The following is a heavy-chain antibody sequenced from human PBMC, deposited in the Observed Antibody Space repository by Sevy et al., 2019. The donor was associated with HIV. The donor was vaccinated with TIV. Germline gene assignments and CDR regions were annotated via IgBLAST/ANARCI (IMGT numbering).Heavy chain of an antibody. Sequence: GESLKISCKGSGYRFTNYWISWVRQMPGKGLEWMGLIDPSDSNTNYSPSFQGHVGISVDKSISTAYLQWSSLKASDTAMYYCARCDCGGACSPNWFDSWGQGTLVTVSS. J-gene: IGHJ5*01. V-gene: IGHV5-10-1*01. CDR2: IDPSDSNT. CDR1: GYRFTNYW. CDR3: ARCDCGGACSPNWFDS. D-gene: IGHD2-21*01.